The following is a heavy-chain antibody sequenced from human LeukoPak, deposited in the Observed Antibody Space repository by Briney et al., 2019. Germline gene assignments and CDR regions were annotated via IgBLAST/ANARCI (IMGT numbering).Heavy chain of an antibody. V-gene: IGHV3-11*06. J-gene: IGHJ6*02. CDR3: ARSNGHLGYYYYRMDV. D-gene: IGHD3-16*01. Sequence: GGSPRLSCAASGFTFSDYYMSWIRQAPGKGLEWVSYISSSSSYTNYADSVKGRFTISRDNAKNSLYLQMNSLRVEDTAVYYCARSNGHLGYYYYRMDVWGQGTTVTVSS. CDR2: ISSSSSYT. CDR1: GFTFSDYY.